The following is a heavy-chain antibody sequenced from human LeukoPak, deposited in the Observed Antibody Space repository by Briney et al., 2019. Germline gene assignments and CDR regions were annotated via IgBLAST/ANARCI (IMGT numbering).Heavy chain of an antibody. CDR1: GFTFSSYA. CDR3: ARARPSMWIDY. D-gene: IGHD5-12*01. Sequence: PGGSLRLPCAASGFTFSSYAMYWVRQAPGKGLEWVAVISYDGSDKFYADSVKGRFTISSDSSKNTLYLQMSSLRPEDTAEYYCARARPSMWIDYWGQGTLVTVSS. J-gene: IGHJ4*02. CDR2: ISYDGSDK. V-gene: IGHV3-30*04.